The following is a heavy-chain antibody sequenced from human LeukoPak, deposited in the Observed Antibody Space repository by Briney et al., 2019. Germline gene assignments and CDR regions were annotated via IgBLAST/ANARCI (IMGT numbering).Heavy chain of an antibody. D-gene: IGHD6-13*01. CDR1: GFTLSSNW. CDR2: IKPDGSAQ. CDR3: ARAHSSSWHN. V-gene: IGHV3-7*01. Sequence: PGGSLRLSCATSGFTLSSNWMSWVRHVPGRGLDWVANIKPDGSAQYYAASVKGRFTVSRDNAKNSVYLQMNSLRVEDTAVYYCARAHSSSWHNWGQGTLVTVSA. J-gene: IGHJ4*02.